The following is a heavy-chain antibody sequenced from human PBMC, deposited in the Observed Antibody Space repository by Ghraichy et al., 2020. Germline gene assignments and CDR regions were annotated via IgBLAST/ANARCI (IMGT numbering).Heavy chain of an antibody. J-gene: IGHJ4*02. CDR1: GFTFSSYA. CDR3: AKVRYYYGSGSTDY. V-gene: IGHV3-23*01. CDR2: ISGNGGST. Sequence: GVLNISCAASGFTFSSYAMSWVRQAPGKGLEWVSGISGNGGSTYYADSVKGRFTISRDNSKNTLYLQMNSLSAEDTAVYYCAKVRYYYGSGSTDYWGQGTLVTVSS. D-gene: IGHD3-10*01.